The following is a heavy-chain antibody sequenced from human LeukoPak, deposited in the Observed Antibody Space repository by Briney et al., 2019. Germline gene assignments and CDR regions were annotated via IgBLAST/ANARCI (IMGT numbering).Heavy chain of an antibody. CDR1: GYTFTSYA. Sequence: SVKVSCKASGYTFTSYAISWVRQAPGQGLEWMGRIIPIFGTANYAQKFQGRVTITTDESTSTAYMELSSLRSEDTAVYYCARDLKNYYGSGSYDGGFDYWGQGTLATVSS. CDR2: IIPIFGTA. J-gene: IGHJ4*02. V-gene: IGHV1-69*05. CDR3: ARDLKNYYGSGSYDGGFDY. D-gene: IGHD3-10*01.